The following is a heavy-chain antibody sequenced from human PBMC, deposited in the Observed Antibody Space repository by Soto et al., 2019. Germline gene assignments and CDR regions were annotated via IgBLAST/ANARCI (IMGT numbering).Heavy chain of an antibody. CDR2: INHSGST. D-gene: IGHD4-17*01. CDR3: ARGQGMTTVTTFDY. V-gene: IGHV4-34*01. J-gene: IGHJ4*02. CDR1: CGSFSGYY. Sequence: SETLSLTCAVYCGSFSGYYWSWIRQPPGKGLEWIGEINHSGSTNYNPSLKSRVTISVDTSKNQFSLKLSSVTAADTAVYYCARGQGMTTVTTFDYWGQGTLVTVSS.